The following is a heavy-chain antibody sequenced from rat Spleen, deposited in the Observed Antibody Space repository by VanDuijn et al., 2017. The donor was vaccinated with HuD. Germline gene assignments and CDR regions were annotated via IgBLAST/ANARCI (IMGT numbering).Heavy chain of an antibody. CDR2: ITNTGGST. J-gene: IGHJ2*01. D-gene: IGHD1-11*01. CDR1: GFTFNNYW. Sequence: EVQLVESGGGLVQPRRSLKLSCVASGFTFNNYWMTWIRQAPGKGLEWVASITNTGGSTYYPDSVKGRFTISRDNAKSTLYLQMDSLRSEDTATYYCARHTPFNYGTVGDYWGQGVMVTVSS. CDR3: ARHTPFNYGTVGDY. V-gene: IGHV5-31*01.